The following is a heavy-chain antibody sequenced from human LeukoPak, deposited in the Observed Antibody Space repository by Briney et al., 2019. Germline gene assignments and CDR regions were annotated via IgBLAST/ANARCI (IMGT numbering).Heavy chain of an antibody. CDR3: ARIPFFDYGMTS. CDR2: IWYDGSNK. CDR1: GFTFSSYG. V-gene: IGHV3-33*01. Sequence: PGGSLRLSCAASGFTFSSYGMHWVRQAPGKGLEWVAVIWYDGSNKYYADSVKGRFTISRDNSKNTLYLQMNSLRAEDTAVYYCARIPFFDYGMTSGAKGPRSPSP. J-gene: IGHJ6*02.